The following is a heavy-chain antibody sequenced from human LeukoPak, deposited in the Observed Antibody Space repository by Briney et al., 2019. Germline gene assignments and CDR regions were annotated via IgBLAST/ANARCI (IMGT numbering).Heavy chain of an antibody. CDR3: ARGVAVASRFDP. CDR2: IIPIIGKT. J-gene: IGHJ5*02. CDR1: GGTFSSYT. V-gene: IGHV1-69*08. Sequence: GAPVKVSCKASGGTFSSYTIFWVRQAPGQGLEWMGRIIPIIGKTDYAQKFQGRVTITADKSTSTAYMELSSLRSEDTAVYYCARGVAVASRFDPWGQGTLVTVSS. D-gene: IGHD6-19*01.